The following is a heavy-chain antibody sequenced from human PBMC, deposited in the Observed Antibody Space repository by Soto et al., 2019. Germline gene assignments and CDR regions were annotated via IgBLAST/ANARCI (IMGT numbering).Heavy chain of an antibody. CDR1: GFTVSSTY. D-gene: IGHD3-10*01. V-gene: IGHV3-66*01. J-gene: IGHJ6*02. CDR3: ARDMVRAMDV. Sequence: EVQLVESGGGLVQPGGSLRLSCAASGFTVSSTYMSWVRQAQGKGLGWVSVIYSGGSTYYADSVKGGFTISRDNSKNTLYLQMNSLRAEDTAVYYCARDMVRAMDVWGQGTTVTVSS. CDR2: IYSGGST.